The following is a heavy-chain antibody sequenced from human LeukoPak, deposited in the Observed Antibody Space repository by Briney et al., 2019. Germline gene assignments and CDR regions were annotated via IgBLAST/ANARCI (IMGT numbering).Heavy chain of an antibody. CDR1: GFTFSDYY. V-gene: IGHV3-11*06. Sequence: GGSLRLSCAASGFTFSDYYMSWVRQAPGKGLEWISYISTSSSYSKYADSVWGRFTISRDNANNSLYLQMNSLRAEDTAVYYCARDREVAAAGVYYYYGMGVWGQGTTVTVSS. CDR3: ARDREVAAAGVYYYYGMGV. J-gene: IGHJ6*02. CDR2: ISTSSSYS. D-gene: IGHD6-13*01.